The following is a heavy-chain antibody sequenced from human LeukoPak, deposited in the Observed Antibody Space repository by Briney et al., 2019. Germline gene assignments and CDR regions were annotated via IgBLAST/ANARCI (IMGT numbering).Heavy chain of an antibody. D-gene: IGHD3-10*01. V-gene: IGHV4-4*07. J-gene: IGHJ4*02. Sequence: SETLSLTCTVSGDSISNYYWSWIRQPAGKGLEWIGRIYTSGSTNYNPSLKSRVTMSVDTSKNQFSLKLSSVTAADTAVYYCARVSLGRGAPDYYFDYWGQGTLVTVSS. CDR3: ARVSLGRGAPDYYFDY. CDR2: IYTSGST. CDR1: GDSISNYY.